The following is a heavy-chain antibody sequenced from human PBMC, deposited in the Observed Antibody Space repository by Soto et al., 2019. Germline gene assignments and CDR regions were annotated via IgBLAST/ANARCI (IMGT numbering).Heavy chain of an antibody. Sequence: GGSLRLSCVASGFTFSNYSISWVRQAPWEGLEWVSAISGSGDTTFYADSVKGRFTIYRDNSRNTLYLQMSSLRAEETAVFYCAKEGGTASKPYVAHWGRGTLVTVSS. CDR3: AKEGGTASKPYVAH. D-gene: IGHD3-10*02. CDR1: GFTFSNYS. CDR2: ISGSGDTT. V-gene: IGHV3-23*01. J-gene: IGHJ4*02.